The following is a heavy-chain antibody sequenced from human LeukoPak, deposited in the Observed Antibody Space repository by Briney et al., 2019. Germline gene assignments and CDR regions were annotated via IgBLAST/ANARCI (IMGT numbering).Heavy chain of an antibody. CDR1: GYSISSGYY. V-gene: IGHV4-38-2*02. Sequence: SETLSLTCTVSGYSISSGYYWGWIRQPPGKGLEWIGSIYHSGSTYYNPSLKNPVTITAVTSKNQFSLNLSSVTAADTAVYYCASRITMIVVANHAFDIWGQGTMVTVSS. CDR2: IYHSGST. D-gene: IGHD3-22*01. CDR3: ASRITMIVVANHAFDI. J-gene: IGHJ3*02.